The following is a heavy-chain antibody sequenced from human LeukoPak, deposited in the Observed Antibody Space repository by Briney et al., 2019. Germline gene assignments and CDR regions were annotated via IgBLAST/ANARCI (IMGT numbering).Heavy chain of an antibody. V-gene: IGHV3-23*01. CDR1: GFTFSNYA. CDR3: TKGTIWLPFDY. Sequence: GGSLRLSCAASGFTFSNYAMSWARQAPGKGLEWVSAISGSGGSTYYADFVKGRFTISRDNSKNMLYLQMNSLRAEDTAVYYCTKGTIWLPFDYWGQGTLVTVSS. D-gene: IGHD5-18*01. J-gene: IGHJ4*02. CDR2: ISGSGGST.